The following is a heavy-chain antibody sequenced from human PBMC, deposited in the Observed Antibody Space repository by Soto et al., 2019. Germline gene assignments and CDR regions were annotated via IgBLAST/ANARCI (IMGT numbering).Heavy chain of an antibody. CDR3: ARPYGPVRSTSWHGYALDV. J-gene: IGHJ3*01. Sequence: AESLNISCHGSAYIFTSYWITLVRQMPWKGLEWMCRIDPSDSYTDYSPSFQGHVTIAADKSITTAYLQWSSLKPTDTAMYYCARPYGPVRSTSWHGYALDVWGQGTMVTVSS. D-gene: IGHD2-2*01. CDR2: IDPSDSYT. CDR1: AYIFTSYW. V-gene: IGHV5-10-1*01.